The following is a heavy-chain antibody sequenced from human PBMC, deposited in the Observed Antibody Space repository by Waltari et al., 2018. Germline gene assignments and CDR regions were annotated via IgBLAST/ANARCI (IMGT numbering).Heavy chain of an antibody. CDR1: GYTLTDTY. J-gene: IGHJ4*02. CDR2: ISPQPGGT. V-gene: IGHV1-2*02. CDR3: ARGGGQWILYDC. Sequence: QVQLVQSGAEVKKPGASVRVSCKPTGYTLTDTYIHWVRQAPGQGLEWMGWISPQPGGTNYAQKFKGRATMTRDTSISTIYMEIISLTSDDTAAYYCARGGGQWILYDCWGQGTLVTVSS. D-gene: IGHD6-19*01.